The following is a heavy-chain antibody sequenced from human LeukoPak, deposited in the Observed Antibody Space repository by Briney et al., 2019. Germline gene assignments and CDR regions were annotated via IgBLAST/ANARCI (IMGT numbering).Heavy chain of an antibody. CDR3: ARAPGYSSSWHDY. CDR1: GGSISSYY. V-gene: IGHV4-59*07. Sequence: SDTLSLTCTVSGGSISSYYWSWIRQPPGKGLEWIGYIYYSGSTNYNPSLKSRVTISVDTSKNQFSLKLSSVTAADTAAYYCARAPGYSSSWHDYWGQGTLVTVSS. J-gene: IGHJ4*02. CDR2: IYYSGST. D-gene: IGHD6-13*01.